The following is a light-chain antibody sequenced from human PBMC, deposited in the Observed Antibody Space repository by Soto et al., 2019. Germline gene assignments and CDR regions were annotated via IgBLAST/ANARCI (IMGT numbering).Light chain of an antibody. CDR1: QGISNY. V-gene: IGKV1-16*02. J-gene: IGKJ4*01. CDR3: QQYYNYPLT. Sequence: DIQMTQSPSSLSASVGDRVIITCRASQGISNYLAWFQQKPGQAPKSLISAASSLQSGVPSKFSGSGSGTDFTLTISSLQPEDFATYYCQQYYNYPLTFGGGTKVEIK. CDR2: AAS.